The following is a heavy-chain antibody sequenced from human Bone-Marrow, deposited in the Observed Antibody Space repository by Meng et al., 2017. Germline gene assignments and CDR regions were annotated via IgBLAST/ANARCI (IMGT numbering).Heavy chain of an antibody. V-gene: IGHV4-4*02. Sequence: VQLQESGPGLVKPSGTPSLTCAVSGGSISSSNWWSWVRQPPGKGLEWIGEIYHSGSTNYNPSLKSRVTISVDKSKNQFSLKLSSVTAADTAVYYCARDSRTYYYDSSGYTFDYWGQGTLVTVSS. CDR1: GGSISSSNW. CDR2: IYHSGST. J-gene: IGHJ4*02. D-gene: IGHD3-22*01. CDR3: ARDSRTYYYDSSGYTFDY.